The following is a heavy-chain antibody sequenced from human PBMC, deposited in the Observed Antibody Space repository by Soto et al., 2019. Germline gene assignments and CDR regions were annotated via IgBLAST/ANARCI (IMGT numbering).Heavy chain of an antibody. CDR2: ISPYSGYT. D-gene: IGHD2-2*01. Sequence: ASVKVSCQGFGYSFMKYGINGVREAPGQGLEWVGWISPYSGYTHSAQKFHGRLTLTTDTAASTAYMELRILRSADTALYYCAREASVLIPAAQPSRFDSWGQGTLVTVSS. V-gene: IGHV1-18*01. CDR1: GYSFMKYG. CDR3: AREASVLIPAAQPSRFDS. J-gene: IGHJ4*02.